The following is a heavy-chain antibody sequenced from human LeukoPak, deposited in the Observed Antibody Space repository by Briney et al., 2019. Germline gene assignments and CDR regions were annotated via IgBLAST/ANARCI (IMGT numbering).Heavy chain of an antibody. Sequence: SETLSLTCTVSGGSINSGDYYWTWIRQPPGKGLEWIGYIYYSGSTYYDPSLKSRVTISIDTSKKQFLLDLSSVTAADTAVYYCARKVVADTAFDFWGQGTLVTVSS. V-gene: IGHV4-30-4*01. CDR3: ARKVVADTAFDF. CDR2: IYYSGST. CDR1: GGSINSGDYY. D-gene: IGHD2-15*01. J-gene: IGHJ4*02.